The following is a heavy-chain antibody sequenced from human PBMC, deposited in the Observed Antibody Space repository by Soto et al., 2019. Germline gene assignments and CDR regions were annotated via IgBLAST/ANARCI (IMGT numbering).Heavy chain of an antibody. CDR1: GGSISSSSYY. J-gene: IGHJ6*02. CDR2: IYYSGST. Sequence: PSETLSLTCTVSGGSISSSSYYWGWIRQPPGKGLEWIGSIYYSGSTYYNPSLKSRVTISVDTSKNQLSLKLNSVIAADTAVYYCARPTAAGSVYYGMDVWGQRTTVTVSS. D-gene: IGHD6-13*01. CDR3: ARPTAAGSVYYGMDV. V-gene: IGHV4-39*01.